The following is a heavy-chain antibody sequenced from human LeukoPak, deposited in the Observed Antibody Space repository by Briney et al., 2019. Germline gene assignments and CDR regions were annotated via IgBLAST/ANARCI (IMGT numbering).Heavy chain of an antibody. V-gene: IGHV1-69*06. CDR3: ARVNGYCSSISCFLDY. Sequence: ASVKVSCKTSVGTFSSHVISWVRQAPGQGLEWMGGIIPIFGTANYAQKYQGRDTITADKFTNKVYMELSSLRSDDTAIYFCARVNGYCSSISCFLDYWGQGTLVTVSS. D-gene: IGHD2-2*01. CDR2: IIPIFGTA. CDR1: VGTFSSHV. J-gene: IGHJ4*02.